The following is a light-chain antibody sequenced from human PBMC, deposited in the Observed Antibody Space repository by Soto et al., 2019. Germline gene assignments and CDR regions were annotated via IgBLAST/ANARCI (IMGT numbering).Light chain of an antibody. J-gene: IGLJ3*02. CDR2: EVS. CDR1: SSDIGAYNF. Sequence: QSALTQPASVSGSPGQSITISCTGTSSDIGAYNFVSWFQHHPGKAPKLMIYEVSNRPSGVSDRFSGSKSDNMASLTISGLQAEDEADYYCTSFTSSNTWVFGGGTKLTVL. V-gene: IGLV2-14*01. CDR3: TSFTSSNTWV.